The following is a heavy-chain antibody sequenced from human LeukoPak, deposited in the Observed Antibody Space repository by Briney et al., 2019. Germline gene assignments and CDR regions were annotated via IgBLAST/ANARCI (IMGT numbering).Heavy chain of an antibody. CDR2: IWSDGSNK. Sequence: GMSLRLSCAASGFTFRGSGMHWVRQAPGKGLEWVAIIWSDGSNKYYTDSVKGRFTISRDNSKNTVYLQMNSLRAGDTAVYYCARLKYYYDSSGYYYHAFDIWGQGTMVTVSS. D-gene: IGHD3-22*01. V-gene: IGHV3-33*01. CDR3: ARLKYYYDSSGYYYHAFDI. CDR1: GFTFRGSG. J-gene: IGHJ3*02.